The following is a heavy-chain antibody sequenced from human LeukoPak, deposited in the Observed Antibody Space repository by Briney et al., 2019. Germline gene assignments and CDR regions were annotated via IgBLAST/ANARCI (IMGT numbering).Heavy chain of an antibody. CDR3: ARDVSFWGGDFLHYYMDV. CDR2: IYTSGST. Sequence: SETLSLTCTVSGGSISSGSYYWSWIRQPAGKGLEWIGRIYTSGSTYYSPSLKSRVTISVDTSKNQFSLKLSSVTAADTAVYYCARDVSFWGGDFLHYYMDVWGKGTTVTVSS. CDR1: GGSISSGSYY. D-gene: IGHD3-16*01. J-gene: IGHJ6*03. V-gene: IGHV4-61*02.